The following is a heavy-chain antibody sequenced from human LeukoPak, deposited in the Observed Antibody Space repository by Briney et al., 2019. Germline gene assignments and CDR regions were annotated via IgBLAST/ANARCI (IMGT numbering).Heavy chain of an antibody. V-gene: IGHV3-23*01. CDR2: LSGSARTT. D-gene: IGHD1-1*01. CDR3: AKHNIDY. CDR1: GFTFSSYA. J-gene: IGHJ4*02. Sequence: PGGSLRLSCAASGFTFSSYAMSWVRQAPGQGLEWVSALSGSARTTYYADSVKGRCTISRDNSKNTLYLQMNSLRAEDTAVYYCAKHNIDYWGQGTLVTVSS.